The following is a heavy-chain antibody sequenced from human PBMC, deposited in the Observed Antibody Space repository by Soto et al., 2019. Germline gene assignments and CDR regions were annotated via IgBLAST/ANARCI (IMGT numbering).Heavy chain of an antibody. Sequence: PSETLSLTCTVSGASISSSYWSWIRQSPGKGLEWIGYVHYSGSTKYNPSLKGRVTISVDTSKNQFSLKLSSVTAADTALYYCARGYYDSNGQSNTFDIWGQGTMVTVSS. CDR2: VHYSGST. J-gene: IGHJ3*02. CDR3: ARGYYDSNGQSNTFDI. V-gene: IGHV4-59*01. D-gene: IGHD3-22*01. CDR1: GASISSSY.